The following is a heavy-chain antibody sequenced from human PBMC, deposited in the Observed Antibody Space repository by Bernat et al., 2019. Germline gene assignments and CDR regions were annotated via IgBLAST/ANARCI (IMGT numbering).Heavy chain of an antibody. CDR1: GLTFSSYG. V-gene: IGHV3-30*18. CDR2: ISYDGSNK. Sequence: QVQLVESGGGVVQPGGSRRLSCAASGLTFSSYGMHWVRQAPGKGLEWVAVISYDGSNKYYADSVNGRFTISRDNSKNTLYLQMNSLRAEDTAVYYCAKDVSSSWTPEDYWGQGTLVTVSS. D-gene: IGHD6-13*01. J-gene: IGHJ4*02. CDR3: AKDVSSSWTPEDY.